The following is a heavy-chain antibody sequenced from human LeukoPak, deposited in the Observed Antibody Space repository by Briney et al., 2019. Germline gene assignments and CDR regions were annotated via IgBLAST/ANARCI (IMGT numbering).Heavy chain of an antibody. J-gene: IGHJ4*02. V-gene: IGHV1-8*01. CDR3: ARGRYDSSGYYFDY. CDR1: GYTFTSYD. D-gene: IGHD3-22*01. Sequence: ASVKVSCEASGYTFTSYDINWVRQATGQGREWMGWMNPNSVNTGCTQKLRGRVTMTRNTSIRTAYMELSSLRSEDTAVYYCARGRYDSSGYYFDYWGQGTLVTVSS. CDR2: MNPNSVNT.